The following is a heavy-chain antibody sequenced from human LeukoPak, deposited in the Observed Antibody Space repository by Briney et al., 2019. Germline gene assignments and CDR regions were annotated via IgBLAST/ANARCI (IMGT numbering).Heavy chain of an antibody. Sequence: PSETLSLTCAVYGGSFSGYYWSWIRQPPGKGLEWIGEINHSGSTNYNPSPKSRVTISVDTSKNQFSLKLSSVTAADTAVYYCARSGSSSWYYYYYYMDVWGKGTTVTISS. J-gene: IGHJ6*03. CDR1: GGSFSGYY. V-gene: IGHV4-34*01. D-gene: IGHD6-13*01. CDR2: INHSGST. CDR3: ARSGSSSWYYYYYYMDV.